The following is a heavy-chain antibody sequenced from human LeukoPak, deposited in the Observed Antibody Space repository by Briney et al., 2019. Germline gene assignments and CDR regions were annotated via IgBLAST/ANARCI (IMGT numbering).Heavy chain of an antibody. Sequence: PGGSLRLSCAASGFTFSSSAMSWVRQVPGKGLEWVSSISGSGVSTYYADSVKGRFTISRDNSKNTLYLQMNSLRAEDTAVYYCAKKGYCSGGSCYYFDFWGQGTLVTVSS. CDR2: ISGSGVST. CDR3: AKKGYCSGGSCYYFDF. V-gene: IGHV3-23*01. J-gene: IGHJ4*02. D-gene: IGHD2-15*01. CDR1: GFTFSSSA.